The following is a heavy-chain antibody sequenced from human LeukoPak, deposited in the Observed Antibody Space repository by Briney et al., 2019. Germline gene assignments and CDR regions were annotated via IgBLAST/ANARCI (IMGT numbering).Heavy chain of an antibody. Sequence: GESLKISCQGSGYSFTSYWIGWVRQMPGKGLEWMGIIYPGDSDTRYSPSFQGQVTISADKSISTAYLQWSSLKASDTAMYYCASSRGRVGATFDAFDIWGQGTMVTVSS. CDR3: ASSRGRVGATFDAFDI. D-gene: IGHD1-26*01. V-gene: IGHV5-51*01. J-gene: IGHJ3*02. CDR2: IYPGDSDT. CDR1: GYSFTSYW.